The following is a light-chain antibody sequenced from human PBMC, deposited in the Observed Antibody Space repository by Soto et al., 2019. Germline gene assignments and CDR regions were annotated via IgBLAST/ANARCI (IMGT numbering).Light chain of an antibody. Sequence: EIVITQSPSTLSVSTGERATLSCRASQSVSSNLAWYQQKPGQAPRLLIYGASTRATGIPARFSGSGSGTEFTLTISSLQSEDFAVYYCQQSNAWPLTFGPGTRLEIK. CDR3: QQSNAWPLT. J-gene: IGKJ5*01. CDR2: GAS. V-gene: IGKV3-15*01. CDR1: QSVSSN.